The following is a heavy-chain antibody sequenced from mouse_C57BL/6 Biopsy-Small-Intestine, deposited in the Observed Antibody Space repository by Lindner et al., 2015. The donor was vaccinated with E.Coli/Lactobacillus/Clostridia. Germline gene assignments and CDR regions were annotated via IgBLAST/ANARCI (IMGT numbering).Heavy chain of an antibody. V-gene: IGHV1-76*01. D-gene: IGHD2-3*01. Sequence: LQESGAELVRPGASVKLSCKASGYTFTDYYINWVKQRPGQGLEWIARIYPGSGNTYYNEKFKGKATLTAEKSSSTAYMQLSSLTSEDSAVYFCVVDGYYGYWGQGTTLTVSS. CDR3: VVDGYYGY. CDR1: GYTFTDYY. J-gene: IGHJ2*01. CDR2: IYPGSGNT.